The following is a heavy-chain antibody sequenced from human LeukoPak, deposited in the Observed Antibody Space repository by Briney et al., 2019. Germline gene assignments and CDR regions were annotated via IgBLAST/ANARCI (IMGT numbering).Heavy chain of an antibody. CDR1: GGSMNNYY. Sequence: SETLSLTCNVAGGSMNNYYWSWIRQPPRRRLEWIGYIYYSGDTNYSPALKSRVTLSVDTSKNQFSLKLGSVTAADTAVYYCARQPHMLGAYYFDYWGQGTLVTVSS. J-gene: IGHJ4*02. CDR3: ARQPHMLGAYYFDY. CDR2: IYYSGDT. V-gene: IGHV4-59*08. D-gene: IGHD3-10*02.